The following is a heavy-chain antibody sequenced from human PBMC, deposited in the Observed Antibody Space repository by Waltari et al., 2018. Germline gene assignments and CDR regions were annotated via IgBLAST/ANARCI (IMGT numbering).Heavy chain of an antibody. CDR1: GYTFTSYA. CDR2: INAGNGNT. CDR3: ASSGSYYANHPMVY. J-gene: IGHJ4*02. Sequence: QVQLVQSGAEVKKPGASVKVSCKDSGYTFTSYAMHWVRQAPGQRLEWMGWINAGNGNTKYSQKFQGRVTMTRDTSASTAYMELSSLRSEDTAVYYCASSGSYYANHPMVYWGQGTLVTVSS. D-gene: IGHD3-10*01. V-gene: IGHV1-3*01.